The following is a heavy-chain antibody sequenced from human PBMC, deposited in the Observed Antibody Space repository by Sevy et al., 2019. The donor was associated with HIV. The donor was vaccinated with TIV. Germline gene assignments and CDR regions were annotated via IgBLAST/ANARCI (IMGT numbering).Heavy chain of an antibody. CDR2: ISSSGSTI. V-gene: IGHV3-48*03. J-gene: IGHJ6*02. CDR3: AKRGGQYDLGMDV. CDR1: GFTFSSYE. D-gene: IGHD3-3*01. Sequence: GGSLRLSCAASGFTFSSYEMNWVRQAPGKGLEWVSYISSSGSTIYYADFVRGRFTISRDNAKKSLYLQMNSLRAEDTAVYYCAKRGGQYDLGMDVWGQGTTVTVSS.